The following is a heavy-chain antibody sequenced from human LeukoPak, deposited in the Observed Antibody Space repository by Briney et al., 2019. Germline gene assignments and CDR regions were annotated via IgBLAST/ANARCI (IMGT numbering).Heavy chain of an antibody. CDR1: GFTFSSYS. V-gene: IGHV3-21*01. Sequence: GGSLRLSCAASGFTFSSYSMNWVRQAPGKGLEWVSSISSSSSYIYYADSVKGRFTISRDNAKNSLYLQMNSLRAEDTAVYYCAMERDMEPLDYWGQGTLVTVSS. J-gene: IGHJ4*02. D-gene: IGHD1-1*01. CDR2: ISSSSSYI. CDR3: AMERDMEPLDY.